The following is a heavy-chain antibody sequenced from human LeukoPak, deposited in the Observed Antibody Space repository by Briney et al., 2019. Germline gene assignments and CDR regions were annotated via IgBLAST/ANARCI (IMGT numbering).Heavy chain of an antibody. CDR1: GFTFSSYS. CDR3: ARDLGYSSSVHDAFDI. D-gene: IGHD6-13*01. J-gene: IGHJ3*02. Sequence: GSLRLSCAASGFTFSSYSMNWVRQAPGKGLEWVSYISSSSSTIYYADSVKGRFTISRDNAKNSLYLQMNSLRAEDTAVYYCARDLGYSSSVHDAFDIWGQGAMVTVSS. V-gene: IGHV3-48*01. CDR2: ISSSSSTI.